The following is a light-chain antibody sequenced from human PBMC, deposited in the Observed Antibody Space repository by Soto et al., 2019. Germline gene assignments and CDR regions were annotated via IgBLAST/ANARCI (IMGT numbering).Light chain of an antibody. J-gene: IGLJ3*02. CDR1: SSDVGAYNY. CDR2: EVT. Sequence: QSALTQPRSVSGSPGQSVTISCTGTSSDVGAYNYVSWHQQHPGQAPKLMIYEVTQRASGVPDRFSASKSDNKASLTISGLQAGDEADYYCCSYAGSYSWVFGAGTKVTVL. V-gene: IGLV2-11*01. CDR3: CSYAGSYSWV.